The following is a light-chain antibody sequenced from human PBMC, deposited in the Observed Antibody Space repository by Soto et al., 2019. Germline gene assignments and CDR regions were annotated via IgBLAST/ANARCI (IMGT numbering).Light chain of an antibody. J-gene: IGKJ1*01. CDR3: QQRGNWPRTWA. CDR1: QSIDTN. Sequence: IVLTQSPGTLSLSPGERATLSCKAIQSIDTNLGWYQQKPGQVPRLLIYDASLRATGIPARFTGSGSGTDFTLTISSLEPEDFAVYYCQQRGNWPRTWAFGQGTKVDIK. V-gene: IGKV3-11*01. CDR2: DAS.